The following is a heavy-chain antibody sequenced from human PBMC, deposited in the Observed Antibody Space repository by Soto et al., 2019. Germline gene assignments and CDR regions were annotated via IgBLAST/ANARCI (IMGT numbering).Heavy chain of an antibody. D-gene: IGHD6-19*01. CDR1: GFTFSSYA. CDR2: ISGSGGST. Sequence: GGSLRLSCAASGFTFSSYAMSWVRQAPGKGLEWVSAISGSGGSTYYADSVKGRFTISRDNSKNTLYLQMNSLRAEDTAVYYCARGVAGPRLQHAFDIWRQRTMVTVSS. J-gene: IGHJ3*02. CDR3: ARGVAGPRLQHAFDI. V-gene: IGHV3-23*01.